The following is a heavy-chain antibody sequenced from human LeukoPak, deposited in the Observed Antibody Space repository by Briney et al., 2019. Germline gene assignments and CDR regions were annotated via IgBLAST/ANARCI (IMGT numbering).Heavy chain of an antibody. CDR2: FDSEDGEK. CDR1: GYTLTELS. CDR3: ATDGIAAAGTAPLF. Sequence: EASVKVSCKVSGYTLTELSMHWVRQAPGKGCEWRGGFDSEDGEKIYAQKLQGRDTMTEDTSRDTVYREVSSLRSEDTAVYYCATDGIAAAGTAPLFWGQGTLVTVSS. J-gene: IGHJ4*02. D-gene: IGHD6-13*01. V-gene: IGHV1-24*01.